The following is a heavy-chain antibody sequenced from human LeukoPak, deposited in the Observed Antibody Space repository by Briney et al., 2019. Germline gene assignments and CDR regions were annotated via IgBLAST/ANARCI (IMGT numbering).Heavy chain of an antibody. CDR2: IIPILGIA. Sequence: ASVKVSCKASGGTFSSYAISWVRQAPGQGLEWMGRIIPILGIANYAQKFQGRVTITADNSTSTAYMELSSLRSEDTAVYYCARGGALSGSYYYFDYWGQGTLVTVSS. J-gene: IGHJ4*02. CDR1: GGTFSSYA. D-gene: IGHD1-26*01. CDR3: ARGGALSGSYYYFDY. V-gene: IGHV1-69*04.